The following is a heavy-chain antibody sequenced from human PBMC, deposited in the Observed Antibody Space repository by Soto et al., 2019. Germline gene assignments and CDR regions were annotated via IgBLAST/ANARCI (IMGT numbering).Heavy chain of an antibody. V-gene: IGHV1-18*01. CDR3: ARDLDGSGSYYTDY. CDR1: GYTFPNYG. Sequence: ASVKVSCKASGYTFPNYGISWVRQAPGPGLEWMGWISHWGNTNYAQKLQGRVTLTTDTSANTAYMELRSLRSDDTAIYFCARDLDGSGSYYTDYWGQGTLVTVSS. D-gene: IGHD3-10*01. J-gene: IGHJ4*02. CDR2: ISHWGNT.